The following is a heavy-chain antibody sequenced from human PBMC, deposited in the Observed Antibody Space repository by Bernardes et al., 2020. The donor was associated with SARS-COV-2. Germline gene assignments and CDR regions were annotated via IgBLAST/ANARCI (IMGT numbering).Heavy chain of an antibody. Sequence: GSLRLSCEASGFTFRDYAMSWFRQAPGKGLEWVSGIIENGDDTYYADSVKGRFTISRANSKNTLYLQMDSLRVEDTAVYYCAKDYRPKPYCGDACYPIDYWGQGTLVTVSA. CDR3: AKDYRPKPYCGDACYPIDY. J-gene: IGHJ4*02. V-gene: IGHV3-23*01. CDR1: GFTFRDYA. CDR2: IIENGDDT. D-gene: IGHD2-21*02.